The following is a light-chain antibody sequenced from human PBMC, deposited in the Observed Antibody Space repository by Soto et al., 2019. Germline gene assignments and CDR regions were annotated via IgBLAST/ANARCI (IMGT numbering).Light chain of an antibody. CDR3: QQYNNCPPWT. CDR2: GAS. Sequence: EIVMTQSPATLSVSPGERATLSCRATQSVSSNLAWYQQKPGQAPRLLIYGASTRAAGIPARFSASGSGTEFTRTIGSLQSAEFAVYYGQQYNNCPPWTFGQGTKVDIK. J-gene: IGKJ1*01. V-gene: IGKV3-15*01. CDR1: QSVSSN.